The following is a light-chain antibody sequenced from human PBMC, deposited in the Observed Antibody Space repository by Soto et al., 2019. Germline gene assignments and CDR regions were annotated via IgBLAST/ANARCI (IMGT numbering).Light chain of an antibody. CDR3: LQHNSYPFS. CDR2: AAS. Sequence: DLQMTQSPSAMSASVGDRVTITGRASQGISNYLAWFQQKPGKVPTRLSYAASSLQSGVPSRFSGSGSGTELTLTNSSLQQADFASYYCLQHNSYPFSFGPGNKVDI. V-gene: IGKV1-17*03. J-gene: IGKJ3*01. CDR1: QGISNY.